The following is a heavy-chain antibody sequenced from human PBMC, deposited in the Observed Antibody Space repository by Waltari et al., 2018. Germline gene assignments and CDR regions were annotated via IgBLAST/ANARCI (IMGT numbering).Heavy chain of an antibody. D-gene: IGHD6-19*01. V-gene: IGHV3-23*01. CDR1: GFTFAVYA. CDR2: IGGSGGNT. Sequence: EVQLLESGGGLVQPGGSRRLSCKASGFTFAVYAMNWVRQAPGQGLEWVAGIGGSGGNTFYADSVKGRFTISRDNSKNMVYLQMNTLRVEDTATYFCVKDRTTVPGNVNWFDPWGQGTLLTVSS. J-gene: IGHJ5*02. CDR3: VKDRTTVPGNVNWFDP.